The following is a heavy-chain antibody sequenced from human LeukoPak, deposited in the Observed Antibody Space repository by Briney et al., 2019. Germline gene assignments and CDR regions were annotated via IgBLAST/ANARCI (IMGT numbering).Heavy chain of an antibody. Sequence: PGRSPRLSCAASGFXLSSYGIHWVRQAPGKGLEWVAAIWYDGSNEYYADSVKGRFTISRDNPKNTLYLQMNSLRDEDTAVYYCAAYCSSTTCYRGADYGMDVWGQGTTVTVSS. CDR1: GFXLSSYG. CDR3: AAYCSSTTCYRGADYGMDV. D-gene: IGHD2-2*01. V-gene: IGHV3-33*01. CDR2: IWYDGSNE. J-gene: IGHJ6*02.